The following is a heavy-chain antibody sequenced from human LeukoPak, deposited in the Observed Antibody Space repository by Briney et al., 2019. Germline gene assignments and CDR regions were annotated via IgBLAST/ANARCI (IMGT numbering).Heavy chain of an antibody. Sequence: GGSLRLSCAASGFTFSDYYMSWIRQAPGKGLEWVSYISSSGSTIYYADSVKGRFTISRGNAKNSLYLQMNSLRAEDTAVYYCARGNYDFWSGYYLDYWGQGTLVTVSS. J-gene: IGHJ4*02. CDR3: ARGNYDFWSGYYLDY. D-gene: IGHD3-3*01. CDR2: ISSSGSTI. CDR1: GFTFSDYY. V-gene: IGHV3-11*04.